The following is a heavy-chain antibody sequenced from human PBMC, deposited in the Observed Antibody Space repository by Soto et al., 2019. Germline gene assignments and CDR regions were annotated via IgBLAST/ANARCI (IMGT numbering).Heavy chain of an antibody. CDR1: GFSFSGSD. CDR3: TRQGPRDGYNWGFDY. Sequence: EVQPVQSGGGLVQPGGSLKLSCAASGFSFSGSDMHWGRQASGKGLEWVGRIRSKANSYATEYAASVKGRFTISRDESKNTAYLQMNSLKTEDTAVYYCTRQGPRDGYNWGFDYWGQGTLVTVSS. J-gene: IGHJ4*02. V-gene: IGHV3-73*02. D-gene: IGHD5-12*01. CDR2: IRSKANSYAT.